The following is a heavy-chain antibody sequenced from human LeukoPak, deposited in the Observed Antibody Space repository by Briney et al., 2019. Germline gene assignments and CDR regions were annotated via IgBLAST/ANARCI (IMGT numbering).Heavy chain of an antibody. D-gene: IGHD2-15*01. CDR3: TTQDIVVVVAAP. Sequence: GGSLRLSCAASGFTFSSYEMNWVRQAPGKGLEWVGRIKSKTDGGTTDYAAPVKGRFTISRDDSKNTLYLQMNSLKTEDTAVYYCTTQDIVVVVAAPWGQGTLVTISS. CDR2: IKSKTDGGTT. V-gene: IGHV3-15*01. J-gene: IGHJ5*02. CDR1: GFTFSSYE.